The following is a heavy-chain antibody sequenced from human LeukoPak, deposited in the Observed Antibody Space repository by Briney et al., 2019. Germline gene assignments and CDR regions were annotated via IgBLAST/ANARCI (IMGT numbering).Heavy chain of an antibody. J-gene: IGHJ3*02. CDR2: IYYSGST. CDR1: GGSISSYY. Sequence: SETLSLTCTVSGGSISSYYWSWIRQPPGKGLEWIGYIYYSGSTNYNPSLKSRVTISVDTSKNQFSLKLSSVTAADTAVYYCARYDDCSGGSCYPTEAFDIWGQGAMVTVSS. D-gene: IGHD2-15*01. CDR3: ARYDDCSGGSCYPTEAFDI. V-gene: IGHV4-59*01.